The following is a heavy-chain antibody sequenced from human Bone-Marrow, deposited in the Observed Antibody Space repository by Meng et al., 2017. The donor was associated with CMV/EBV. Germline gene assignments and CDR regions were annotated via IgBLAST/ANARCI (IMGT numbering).Heavy chain of an antibody. D-gene: IGHD4-11*01. CDR1: GFTFSSYA. V-gene: IGHV3-23*01. CDR2: ISGSGGST. Sequence: GESLKISCAASGFTFSSYAMSWVRQAPGKGLEWVSAISGSGGSTYYADSVKGRFTISRDNSKNTLYLQMNSLRAEDTAVYYCAKDLLTTIDYWGQGTLVTGSS. CDR3: AKDLLTTIDY. J-gene: IGHJ4*02.